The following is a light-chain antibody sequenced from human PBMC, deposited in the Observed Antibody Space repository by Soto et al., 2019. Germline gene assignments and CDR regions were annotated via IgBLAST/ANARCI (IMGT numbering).Light chain of an antibody. CDR1: QEISNY. J-gene: IGKJ1*01. Sequence: DIQMIQSPSSLSASVGDRVTITCQASQEISNYLNWYQQKPGKAPKLLIYDASNLERGVPSRFSGRGSGTDFTFTISSLQPEDCATYHCQQYDHLPRTFGRGTKVEIK. V-gene: IGKV1-33*01. CDR3: QQYDHLPRT. CDR2: DAS.